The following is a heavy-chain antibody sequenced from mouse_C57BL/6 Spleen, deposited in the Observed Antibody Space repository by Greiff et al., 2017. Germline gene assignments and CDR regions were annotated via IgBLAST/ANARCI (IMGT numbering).Heavy chain of an antibody. J-gene: IGHJ2*01. CDR3: ARSYGYHYFDY. Sequence: EVMLVESGGGLVKPGGSLKLSCAASGFTFSSYAMSWVRQTPEKRLEWVATISDGGSYTYYPDNVKGRFTISRDNAKNNLYLQMSHLKSEDTAMYYCARSYGYHYFDYWGQGTTLTVSS. V-gene: IGHV5-4*03. CDR2: ISDGGSYT. CDR1: GFTFSSYA. D-gene: IGHD2-2*01.